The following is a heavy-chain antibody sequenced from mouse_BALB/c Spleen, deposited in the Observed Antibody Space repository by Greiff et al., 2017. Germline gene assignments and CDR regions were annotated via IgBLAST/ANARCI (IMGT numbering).Heavy chain of an antibody. D-gene: IGHD3-1*01. J-gene: IGHJ4*01. Sequence: VQLQQSGPELVKPGASVRISCKASGYTFTSYYIHWVKQRPGQGLEWIGWIYPGNVNTKYNEKFKGKATLTADKSSSTAYMQLSSLTSEDSAVYFCARESSGYAMDDWGQGTSVTVSS. CDR3: ARESSGYAMDD. V-gene: IGHV1S56*01. CDR1: GYTFTSYY. CDR2: IYPGNVNT.